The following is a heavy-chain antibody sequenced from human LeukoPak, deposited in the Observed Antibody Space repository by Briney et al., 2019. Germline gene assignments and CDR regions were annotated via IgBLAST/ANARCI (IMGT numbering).Heavy chain of an antibody. CDR2: IYPRDGST. CDR3: ARDLWSGYYSLGY. CDR1: GYTFTSNY. V-gene: IGHV1-46*01. Sequence: ASVKVSCKASGYTFTSNYIHWVRQAPGQGLEWMGMIYPRDGSTSYAQKFQGRVTMTRDTSTSTVCMELSSLRSEDTAVYYCARDLWSGYYSLGYWGQGTLVTVSS. J-gene: IGHJ4*02. D-gene: IGHD3-3*01.